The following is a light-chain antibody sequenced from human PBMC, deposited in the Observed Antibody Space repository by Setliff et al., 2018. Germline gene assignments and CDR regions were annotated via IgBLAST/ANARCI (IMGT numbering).Light chain of an antibody. J-gene: IGLJ1*01. V-gene: IGLV2-14*01. CDR2: EVS. CDR1: SSDVGYYNY. Sequence: QSVLTQPASVSGSPGQSITISCTGTSSDVGYYNYVSWYQQHPGKAPKLMIYEVSNRPSGVSNRFSGSKSGNTAALTISGLQAEDEAGYYCSSYTSSSTRVFGTGTKVTVL. CDR3: SSYTSSSTRV.